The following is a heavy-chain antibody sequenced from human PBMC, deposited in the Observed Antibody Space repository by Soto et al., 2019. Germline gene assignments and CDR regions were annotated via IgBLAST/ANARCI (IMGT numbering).Heavy chain of an antibody. J-gene: IGHJ6*02. CDR1: GFTFSSYS. CDR3: ARDRHSSIAARDYYYYGMDV. V-gene: IGHV3-21*01. Sequence: GGSLRLSCAASGFTFSSYSMNWVRQAPGKGLEWVSSISSSSSYIYYADSVKGRFTISRDNAKNSLYLQMNSLRAEDTAVYYCARDRHSSIAARDYYYYGMDVWGPGTTVTVSS. D-gene: IGHD6-6*01. CDR2: ISSSSSYI.